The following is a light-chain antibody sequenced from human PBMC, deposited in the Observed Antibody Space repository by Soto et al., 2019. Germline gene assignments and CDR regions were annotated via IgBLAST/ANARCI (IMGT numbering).Light chain of an antibody. CDR3: QQYNKWPQT. V-gene: IGKV3-15*01. CDR1: QSLTSSD. Sequence: EIVLTQSPGTLSLSPGQRATLSCRASQSLTSSDLAWYQQKPGQAPRLLIYGASTRATGIPPSFSGSGSGTDFTLTISSLQSEEIAVYYCQQYNKWPQTFGQGTKVDIK. CDR2: GAS. J-gene: IGKJ1*01.